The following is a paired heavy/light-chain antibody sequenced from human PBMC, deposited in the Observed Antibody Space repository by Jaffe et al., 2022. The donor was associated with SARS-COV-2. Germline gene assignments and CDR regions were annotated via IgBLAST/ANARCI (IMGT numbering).Light chain of an antibody. CDR3: QQTYSVPRT. CDR1: EGVSRY. CDR2: AAS. Sequence: DIQMTQSPSSLSASVGDRVTITCRASEGVSRYLNWYQQKPGKAPNVLIYAASTLQNGVPSRFSGSGSGTDYTLVISSLQPEDFATYYCQQTYSVPRTFGQGTKVE. V-gene: IGKV1-39*01. J-gene: IGKJ1*01.
Heavy chain of an antibody. CDR3: ARGQYSYGYWIPLDY. CDR2: IYHSGST. CDR1: GGSISSTKW. V-gene: IGHV4-4*02. J-gene: IGHJ4*02. D-gene: IGHD5-18*01. Sequence: QVQLQESGPGLVKPSGTLSLTCDVSGGSISSTKWWTWVRQPPGKGLEWIGEIYHSGSTHYNPSFKTRVTISVDKSKNQFSLELNSVTAADTAVYFCARGQYSYGYWIPLDYWGQGTLVTVTS.